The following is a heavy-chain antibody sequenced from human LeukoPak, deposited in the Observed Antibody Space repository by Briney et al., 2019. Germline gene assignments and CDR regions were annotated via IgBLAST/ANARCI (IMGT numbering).Heavy chain of an antibody. Sequence: VGSLRLSCAASGFTFSSYSMNWVRQPPGKGLEGVSSISSSSSYIYYADSVKGRFTISRDNAKNSLYLQMNSLRAEDTAVYYCVSPDNYYGSGSYVIWGQGTLVTVSS. V-gene: IGHV3-21*01. CDR3: VSPDNYYGSGSYVI. CDR1: GFTFSSYS. CDR2: ISSSSSYI. D-gene: IGHD3-10*01. J-gene: IGHJ4*02.